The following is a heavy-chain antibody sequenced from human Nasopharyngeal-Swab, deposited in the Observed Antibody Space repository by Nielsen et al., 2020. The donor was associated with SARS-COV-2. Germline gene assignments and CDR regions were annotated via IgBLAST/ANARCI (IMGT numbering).Heavy chain of an antibody. CDR2: NSHSGVT. CDR3: ARGFRSWTFLSSYYYYYMDV. D-gene: IGHD3-3*01. CDR1: GGSFSDNY. J-gene: IGHJ6*03. Sequence: GSLRLSCAVFGGSFSDNYWNWVRQSPGKGLEWIGENSHSGVTNYKSSLKSRVIMSVDTSKNQFSLKLSSVTAADTAVYYCARGFRSWTFLSSYYYYYMDVWGQGTTVTVSS. V-gene: IGHV4-34*01.